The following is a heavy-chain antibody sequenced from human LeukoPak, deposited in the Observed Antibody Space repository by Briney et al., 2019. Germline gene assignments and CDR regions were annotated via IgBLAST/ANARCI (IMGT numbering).Heavy chain of an antibody. J-gene: IGHJ4*02. CDR3: ASRGELNAFDY. V-gene: IGHV3-21*01. D-gene: IGHD3-10*01. CDR1: GFTFSSYS. CDR2: ISSSSSYI. Sequence: PGGSLRLSCAASGFTFSSYSMNWVRQAPGKGLEWVSSISSSSSYIYYADSVKGRFTISRDNAKNSLYQQMNSLRAEDTAVYYCASRGELNAFDYWGQGTLVTVSS.